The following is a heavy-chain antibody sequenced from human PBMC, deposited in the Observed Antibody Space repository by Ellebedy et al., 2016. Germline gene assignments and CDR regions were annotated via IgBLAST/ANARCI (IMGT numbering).Heavy chain of an antibody. CDR2: IYYTGDT. Sequence: SETLSLTXSVSGDSIDSYYWTWIRQPPGKGLEWIGYIYYTGDTDYNPSLKSRVTISVDPSKNQFSLRLTSVTAADTAVYYCAGKYSGSFSDWGRGTLVTVSS. J-gene: IGHJ1*01. CDR1: GDSIDSYY. D-gene: IGHD1-26*01. CDR3: AGKYSGSFSD. V-gene: IGHV4-59*01.